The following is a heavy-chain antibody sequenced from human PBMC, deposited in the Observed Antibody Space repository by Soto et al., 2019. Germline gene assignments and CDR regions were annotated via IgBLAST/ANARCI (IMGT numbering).Heavy chain of an antibody. CDR2: IIRIFGTA. D-gene: IGHD3-16*01. Sequence: SVKVSCKASGGTFSSYAISWVRQAPGQGLEWMGGIIRIFGTANYAQKFQGRVTITADESTSTAYMELSSLRSEDTAVYYCARAGYDYVPLPIDYYYYYGMDVWGQGTTVTVSS. CDR3: ARAGYDYVPLPIDYYYYYGMDV. CDR1: GGTFSSYA. J-gene: IGHJ6*02. V-gene: IGHV1-69*13.